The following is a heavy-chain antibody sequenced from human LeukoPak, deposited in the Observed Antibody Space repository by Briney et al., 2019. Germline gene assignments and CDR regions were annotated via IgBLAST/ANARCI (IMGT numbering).Heavy chain of an antibody. CDR3: ASPSGSYGGY. J-gene: IGHJ4*02. V-gene: IGHV3-11*01. D-gene: IGHD1-26*01. Sequence: LSLTCAVYGGSFSGYYWSWIRQAPGKGLEWVSYISSSGSTIYYADSVKGRFTISRDNAKNSLYLQMNSLRAEDTAVYYCASPSGSYGGYWGQGTLVTVSS. CDR2: ISSSGSTI. CDR1: GGSFSGYY.